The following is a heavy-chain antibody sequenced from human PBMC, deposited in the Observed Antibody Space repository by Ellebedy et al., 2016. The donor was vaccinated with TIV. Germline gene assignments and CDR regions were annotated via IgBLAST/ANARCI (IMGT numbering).Heavy chain of an antibody. CDR2: ISGSGGST. CDR1: GFTFSSYA. J-gene: IGHJ6*02. CDR3: GKYREITGTYYYYYGMDV. Sequence: PGGSLRLSCAASGFTFSSYAMSWVRQAPGKGLEWVSAISGSGGSTYSADSVKGRFTISRDNSKNTLYLQMNSLGAEDTAVYYCGKYREITGTYYYYYGMDVWGQGTTVTVSS. D-gene: IGHD1-20*01. V-gene: IGHV3-23*01.